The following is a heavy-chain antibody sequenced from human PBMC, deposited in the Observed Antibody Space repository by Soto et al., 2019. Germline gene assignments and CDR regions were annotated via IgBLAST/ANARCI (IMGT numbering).Heavy chain of an antibody. CDR2: ISPYNDDT. Sequence: ASVKVSCKTSGYTFINYGISWVRQAPGQGPEWMGWISPYNDDTKYAQKFQGRVTMTTDTSTRTAYMEMRSLRSDDTAIYYCAREASNNSPCYFDYWGQGTLVTVSS. CDR3: AREASNNSPCYFDY. J-gene: IGHJ4*02. V-gene: IGHV1-18*01. D-gene: IGHD1-1*01. CDR1: GYTFINYG.